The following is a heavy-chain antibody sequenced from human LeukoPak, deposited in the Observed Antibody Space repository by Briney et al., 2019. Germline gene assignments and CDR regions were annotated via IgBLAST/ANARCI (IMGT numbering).Heavy chain of an antibody. CDR3: ARGRFGGENHGMDV. CDR1: GYTFTGYY. CDR2: INPNSGGT. V-gene: IGHV1-2*02. D-gene: IGHD2-15*01. J-gene: IGHJ6*02. Sequence: ASVKVSCTASGYTFTGYYMHWVRQAPGQGLEWMGWINPNSGGTNYAQKFQGRVTMTRDTSISTAYMELSRLRSDDTAVYYCARGRFGGENHGMDVWGQGTTVTVSS.